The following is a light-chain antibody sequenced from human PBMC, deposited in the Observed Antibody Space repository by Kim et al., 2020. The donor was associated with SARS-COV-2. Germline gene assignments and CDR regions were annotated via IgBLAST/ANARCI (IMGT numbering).Light chain of an antibody. CDR3: QQYGSSPYT. J-gene: IGKJ2*01. CDR2: GAS. Sequence: SPGQQATLACRASQRVSSSYLAWYQQKPGQAPRLLIYGASSRATGIPDRFSGSGSGTDFTLTISRLEPEDFAVYYCQQYGSSPYTFGQGTKLEI. V-gene: IGKV3-20*01. CDR1: QRVSSSY.